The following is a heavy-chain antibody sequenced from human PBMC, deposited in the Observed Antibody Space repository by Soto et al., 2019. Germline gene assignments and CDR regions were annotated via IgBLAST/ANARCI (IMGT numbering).Heavy chain of an antibody. CDR2: IYYSGST. V-gene: IGHV4-30-4*01. CDR3: AREEMVGATFDY. D-gene: IGHD1-26*01. Sequence: SETLSLTCTVSGGSISSGDYYWSWIRQPPGKGLEWIGYIYYSGSTYYNPSLKSRVTISVDTSKNQFSLKLSSVTAADTAVYYCAREEMVGATFDYWGQGTLVTV. J-gene: IGHJ4*02. CDR1: GGSISSGDYY.